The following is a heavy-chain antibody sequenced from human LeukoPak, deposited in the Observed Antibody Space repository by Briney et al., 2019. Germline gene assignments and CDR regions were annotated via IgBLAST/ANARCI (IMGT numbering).Heavy chain of an antibody. CDR1: GFTFSSYG. Sequence: GGSLRLSCAASGFTFSSYGMHWVRQAPGKGLEWVAVISYDGSNKYYADSVKGRFTISRDNSKNTLYLQMNSLRAEDTAVYYCARDNYYDSSGYYPYDAFDIWGQGTMVTVSS. CDR2: ISYDGSNK. CDR3: ARDNYYDSSGYYPYDAFDI. V-gene: IGHV3-33*05. D-gene: IGHD3-22*01. J-gene: IGHJ3*02.